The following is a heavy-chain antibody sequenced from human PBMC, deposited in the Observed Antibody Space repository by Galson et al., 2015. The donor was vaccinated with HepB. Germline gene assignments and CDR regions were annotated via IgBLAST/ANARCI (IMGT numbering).Heavy chain of an antibody. Sequence: ETLSLTCTVSGGSISSYYWSWIRQPAGKGLEWIGRIYTSGSTNYNPSLKSRVTMSVDTSKNQFSLKLSSVTAADTAVYYCARDHGYSGYDNYYYGMDVWGQGTTVTVSS. CDR1: GGSISSYY. D-gene: IGHD5-12*01. CDR2: IYTSGST. CDR3: ARDHGYSGYDNYYYGMDV. J-gene: IGHJ6*02. V-gene: IGHV4-4*07.